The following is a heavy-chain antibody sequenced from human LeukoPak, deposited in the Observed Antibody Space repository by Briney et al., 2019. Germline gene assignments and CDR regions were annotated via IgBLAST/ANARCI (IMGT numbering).Heavy chain of an antibody. V-gene: IGHV3-23*01. J-gene: IGHJ3*02. CDR1: GFTFNTYT. CDR2: ISGNGGST. CDR3: AKNGLGYGSDI. D-gene: IGHD6-19*01. Sequence: GGSLRLSCAASGFTFNTYTMIWVRQAPGKGLEWVSGISGNGGSTYYADPVKGRFTTSRDNSKSTVHLQMNSLRAEDTAVYYCAKNGLGYGSDIWGQGTMVTVFS.